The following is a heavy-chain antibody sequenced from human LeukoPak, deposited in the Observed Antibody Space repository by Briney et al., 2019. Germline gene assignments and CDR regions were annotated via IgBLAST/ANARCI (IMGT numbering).Heavy chain of an antibody. D-gene: IGHD3-3*01. CDR3: ARVFDDFWSGYYAFDY. V-gene: IGHV5-51*01. J-gene: IGHJ4*02. CDR2: IYPGDSDI. Sequence: GESLKISCKGSGYSFTSYWIGWVRQMPGKGLEWMGIIYPGDSDIRYSPSFQGQVTISADKSISTAYLQWSSLKASDTAMYYCARVFDDFWSGYYAFDYWGQGTLVTVSS. CDR1: GYSFTSYW.